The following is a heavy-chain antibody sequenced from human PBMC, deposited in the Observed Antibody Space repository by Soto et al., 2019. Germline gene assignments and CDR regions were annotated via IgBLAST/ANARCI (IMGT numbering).Heavy chain of an antibody. J-gene: IGHJ5*02. V-gene: IGHV1-8*01. Sequence: QEQLVQSGAEVKKPGASVKVSCKTSGYTFTDYDINCVRQATGQGLEWIGWMNPNSVETGYEQKFQGRVTMTRSASLSTAYLELSSLRSADTAVYYCARVAVAARPRWYNWFDPWGQGTLVTVSS. CDR3: ARVAVAARPRWYNWFDP. CDR2: MNPNSVET. D-gene: IGHD2-15*01. CDR1: GYTFTDYD.